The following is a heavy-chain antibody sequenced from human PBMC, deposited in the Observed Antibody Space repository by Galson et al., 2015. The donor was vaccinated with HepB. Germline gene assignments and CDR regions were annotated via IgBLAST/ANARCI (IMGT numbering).Heavy chain of an antibody. J-gene: IGHJ4*02. CDR2: IRYDGSNK. Sequence: SLRLSCAASGFTFSSYGMHWVRQAPGKGLEWVAFIRYDGSNKYYADSVKGRFTISRDNSKNTLYLQMNSLRAEDTAVYYCANIPVRYDEPIDYWGQGTLVTVSS. V-gene: IGHV3-30*02. CDR1: GFTFSSYG. CDR3: ANIPVRYDEPIDY. D-gene: IGHD5-12*01.